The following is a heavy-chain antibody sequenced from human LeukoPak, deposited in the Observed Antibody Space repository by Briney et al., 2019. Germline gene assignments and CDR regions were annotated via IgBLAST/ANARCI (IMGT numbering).Heavy chain of an antibody. D-gene: IGHD1-26*01. Sequence: PGGSLRLSCAASGFTFRDYWMNCVRQAPGKALEGVASIKQEGSEKYYVDSVKGRFTISRDNAKNSLYLQMNSLRVEDTAVYYCARDGTSIVGSLDYWGQGTLVTVSS. V-gene: IGHV3-7*05. CDR3: ARDGTSIVGSLDY. J-gene: IGHJ4*02. CDR2: IKQEGSEK. CDR1: GFTFRDYW.